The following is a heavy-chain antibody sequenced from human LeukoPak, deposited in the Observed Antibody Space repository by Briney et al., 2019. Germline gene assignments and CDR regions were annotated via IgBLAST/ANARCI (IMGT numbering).Heavy chain of an antibody. CDR1: GFTFSSYA. CDR2: ISGSGGST. CDR3: AKGDSSGYYYFLYYFDY. V-gene: IGHV3-23*01. Sequence: GASLRLSCAASGFTFSSYAMSWVRQAPGKGLELVSAISGSGGSTYYADSVKGRFTISRDNSKNTLYLQMNSLRAEDTAVYYCAKGDSSGYYYFLYYFDYWGQGTLVTVSS. D-gene: IGHD3-22*01. J-gene: IGHJ4*02.